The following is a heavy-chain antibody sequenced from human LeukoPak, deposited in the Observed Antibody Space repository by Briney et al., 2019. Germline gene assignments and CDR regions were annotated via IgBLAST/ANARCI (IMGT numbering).Heavy chain of an antibody. CDR3: ARDALRFLEWLSGNWFDP. V-gene: IGHV1-2*02. CDR2: INPNSGGT. J-gene: IGHJ5*02. Sequence: ASVKVSCKASGYTFTSYYMHWVRQAPGQGLEWMGWINPNSGGTNYAQKFQGRVTMTRDTSISTAYMELSRLRSDDTAVYYCARDALRFLEWLSGNWFDPWGQGTLVTVSS. D-gene: IGHD3-3*01. CDR1: GYTFTSYY.